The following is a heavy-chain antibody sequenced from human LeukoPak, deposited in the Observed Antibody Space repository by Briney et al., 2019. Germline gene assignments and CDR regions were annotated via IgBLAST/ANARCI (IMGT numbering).Heavy chain of an antibody. D-gene: IGHD1-26*01. CDR3: ASPEGSSGTPIDY. Sequence: SETLSLTCFLSSGSINNKSFYWAWLRQPPGKALEWIGNIYYRGSTYYNPSLRSRVSIFVDTARNQFSLKVTSLTAADTALYYCASPEGSSGTPIDYWGQGTLVTVSS. CDR2: IYYRGST. V-gene: IGHV4-39*01. CDR1: SGSINNKSFY. J-gene: IGHJ4*02.